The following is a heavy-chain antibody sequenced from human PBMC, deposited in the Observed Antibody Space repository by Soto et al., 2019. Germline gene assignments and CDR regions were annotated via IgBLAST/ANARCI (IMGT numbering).Heavy chain of an antibody. CDR1: GFTFSDYY. J-gene: IGHJ4*02. D-gene: IGHD5-18*01. CDR2: ISSRGDTI. CDR3: ARSGFNYGFGYYFDY. V-gene: IGHV3-11*01. Sequence: QVRMVVSGGALVKPGGSLRLSCAASGFTFSDYYMSWIRQAPGQGLEWLSYISSRGDTIYYADSVKGRFTISRDNDKNSLYLQMSSLRAEDTAVYYCARSGFNYGFGYYFDYWGQGTLVTVSS.